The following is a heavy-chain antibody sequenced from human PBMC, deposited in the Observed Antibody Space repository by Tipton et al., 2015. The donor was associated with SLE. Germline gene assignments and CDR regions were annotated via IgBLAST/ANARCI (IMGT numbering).Heavy chain of an antibody. CDR1: GDSISGSDYF. CDR3: ARHLGASFDF. CDR2: IYFSAYT. J-gene: IGHJ4*02. Sequence: TLSLTCTVSGDSISGSDYFWGWIRQPPGKGLEWIGNIYFSAYTSYNPSLKSRVSISLDTSKNQFSLKLSSVTAADTAVYYCARHLGASFDFWGQGILVTVSS. V-gene: IGHV4-39*07.